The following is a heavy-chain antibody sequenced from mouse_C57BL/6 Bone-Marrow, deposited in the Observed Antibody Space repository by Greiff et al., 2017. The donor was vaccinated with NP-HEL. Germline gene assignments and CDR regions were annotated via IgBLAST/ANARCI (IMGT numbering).Heavy chain of an antibody. Sequence: QVQLQQPGAELVKPGASVKLSCKASGYTFTSYWMHWVKQRPGQGLEWIGMIHPNRGSTNYNEKFKSKATLTVDKSSSTAYMQLSSLTSEGSAVYYCASRYYYGTEGGAMDYWGQGTSVTVSS. CDR1: GYTFTSYW. CDR3: ASRYYYGTEGGAMDY. CDR2: IHPNRGST. D-gene: IGHD1-1*01. V-gene: IGHV1-64*01. J-gene: IGHJ4*01.